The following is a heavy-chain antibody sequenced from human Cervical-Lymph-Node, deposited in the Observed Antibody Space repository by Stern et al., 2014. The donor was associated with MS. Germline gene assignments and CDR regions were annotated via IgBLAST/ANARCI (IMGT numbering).Heavy chain of an antibody. CDR3: ARALSYRDAFDI. D-gene: IGHD3-16*01. CDR1: GFTFSSYW. CDR2: IHTDGSST. Sequence: EMQLVESGGGLVQPGGSLRLSCAASGFTFSSYWIHWVRQAPGKGLVWVSRIHTDGSSTRYADSVKGRFTISRDNAKNTLYLQMNSLRAEDTAVYYCARALSYRDAFDIWGQGTMVTVSS. J-gene: IGHJ3*02. V-gene: IGHV3-74*02.